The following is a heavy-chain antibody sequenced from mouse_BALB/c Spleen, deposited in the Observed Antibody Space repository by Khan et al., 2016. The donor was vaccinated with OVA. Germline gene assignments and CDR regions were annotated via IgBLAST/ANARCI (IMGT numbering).Heavy chain of an antibody. D-gene: IGHD2-13*01. CDR1: GYSFTGYT. CDR3: VRSAAYGDYVEAWFAY. J-gene: IGHJ3*01. V-gene: IGHV1-37*01. CDR2: INPYNGGT. Sequence: EVQLQQSGPELVKPGASMKMSCKASGYSFTGYTMNWVQQSHVKNLEWIGLINPYNGGTAYNLKLRGKATSTVDKTSKTAYMELLSLTSEDSAVYYCVRSAAYGDYVEAWFAYWGQGTLVTVSA.